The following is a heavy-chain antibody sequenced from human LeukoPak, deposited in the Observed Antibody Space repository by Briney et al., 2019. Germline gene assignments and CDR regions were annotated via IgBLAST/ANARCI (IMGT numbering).Heavy chain of an antibody. CDR3: ARGDGYLNDAFDI. V-gene: IGHV3-30*04. CDR2: ISYDGSNK. CDR1: GFTFSSYA. J-gene: IGHJ3*02. D-gene: IGHD5-24*01. Sequence: GGSLRLSCAASGFTFSSYAMHWVRQAPGKGLEWEAVISYDGSNKYYADSVKGRFTISRDNSKNTLYLQMNSLRAEDTAVYYCARGDGYLNDAFDIWGQGTMVTVSS.